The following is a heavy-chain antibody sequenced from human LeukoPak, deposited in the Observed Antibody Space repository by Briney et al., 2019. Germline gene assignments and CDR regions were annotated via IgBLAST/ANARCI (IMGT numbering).Heavy chain of an antibody. CDR1: GDSVSSNSAT. CDR3: ARARNNYDSSGFSALDY. Sequence: SQTLSLTCAISGDSVSSNSATWNWIRQSPSRGLEWLGRTYYRSQWYNDYAVSVKSRITINPDTSKNQFSLQLNSVTPEDTAVYYCARARNNYDSSGFSALDYWGQGTLVTVSS. J-gene: IGHJ4*02. D-gene: IGHD3-22*01. V-gene: IGHV6-1*01. CDR2: TYYRSQWYN.